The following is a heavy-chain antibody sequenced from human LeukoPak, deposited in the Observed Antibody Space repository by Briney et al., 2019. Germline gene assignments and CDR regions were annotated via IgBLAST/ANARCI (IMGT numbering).Heavy chain of an antibody. D-gene: IGHD2-2*01. CDR2: ISSSSSFI. CDR3: ARPPSSYYYYYMDV. V-gene: IGHV3-21*01. J-gene: IGHJ6*03. Sequence: GSLRLSCAASGFMFNSYSMNWVRQAPGKGLAWISTISSSSSFIYYSDSVKGRFTISRDNAENSLYLQMNSLRVEDTAVYYCARPPSSYYYYYMDVWGEGTTVTVSS. CDR1: GFMFNSYS.